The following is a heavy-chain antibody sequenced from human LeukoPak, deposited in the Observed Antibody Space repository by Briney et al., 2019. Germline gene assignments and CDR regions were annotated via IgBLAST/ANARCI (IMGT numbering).Heavy chain of an antibody. CDR3: ARGGDLRYCSGGSCYDYFDY. D-gene: IGHD2-15*01. CDR2: IYYSGST. J-gene: IGHJ4*02. CDR1: GGSISSGDYY. Sequence: SETLSLTCTVSGGSISSGDYYWSWIRQPPGKGLEWIGYIYYSGSTYYNPSLKSRVTISVDTPKNQFSLKLSSVTAADTAVYYCARGGDLRYCSGGSCYDYFDYWGQGTLVTVSS. V-gene: IGHV4-30-4*01.